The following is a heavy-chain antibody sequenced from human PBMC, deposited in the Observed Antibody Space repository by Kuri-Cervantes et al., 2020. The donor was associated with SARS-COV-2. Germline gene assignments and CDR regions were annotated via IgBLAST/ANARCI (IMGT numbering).Heavy chain of an antibody. CDR2: IWYDGSNK. CDR1: GYAFNNYG. J-gene: IGHJ6*02. CDR3: ARESYYYGMDV. V-gene: IGHV3-33*01. Sequence: SCKASGYAFNNYGMHWVRQAPGKGLEWVAVIWYDGSNKYYADSVKGRFTISRENAKNSLYLQMNSLRAEDTAVYYCARESYYYGMDVWGQGTTVTVSS.